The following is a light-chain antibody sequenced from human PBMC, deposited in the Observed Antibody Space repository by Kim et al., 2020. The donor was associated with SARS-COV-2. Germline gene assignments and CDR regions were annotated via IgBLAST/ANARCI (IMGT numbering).Light chain of an antibody. CDR3: LQFNEWPRT. V-gene: IGKV3-15*01. J-gene: IGKJ1*01. CDR2: DAS. CDR1: QSVRNN. Sequence: EIVLTQSPATLSGSPGERATLSCRASQSVRNNLAWFQQRPGQAPRLLIDDASTRATGIPARFSGSGSGTEFTLIINSLQSEDSAVYYCLQFNEWPRTLGRGTKVDIK.